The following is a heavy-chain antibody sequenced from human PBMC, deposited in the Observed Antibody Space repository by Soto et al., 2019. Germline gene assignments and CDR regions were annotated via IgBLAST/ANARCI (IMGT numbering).Heavy chain of an antibody. CDR1: GYTFTSYG. CDR2: ISAYNGNT. D-gene: IGHD3-9*01. CDR3: ARDQVLRYFDWLLPPDY. J-gene: IGHJ4*02. Sequence: QVQLVQSGAEVKKPGASVKVSCKASGYTFTSYGMSWVRQAPGQGLEWMGWISAYNGNTNYAQKLQGRVTMTTDTSTSTAYMELRSLRSDDTAVYYCARDQVLRYFDWLLPPDYWGQGTLVTVSS. V-gene: IGHV1-18*01.